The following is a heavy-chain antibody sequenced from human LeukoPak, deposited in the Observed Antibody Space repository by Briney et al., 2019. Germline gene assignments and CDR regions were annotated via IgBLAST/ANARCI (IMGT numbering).Heavy chain of an antibody. Sequence: ASVKGSSKASVYTFSRDEINCVRHTTGQRGLCRGWGTPNSGHTGYAQKCQGRATMTRNTSISTAHMELSSLGSEDTAVYYCARGVGWGSSYLYYYYMDVWGKGTTVTVSS. J-gene: IGHJ6*03. CDR3: ARGVGWGSSYLYYYYMDV. V-gene: IGHV1-8*01. CDR2: GTPNSGHT. D-gene: IGHD3-10*01. CDR1: VYTFSRDE.